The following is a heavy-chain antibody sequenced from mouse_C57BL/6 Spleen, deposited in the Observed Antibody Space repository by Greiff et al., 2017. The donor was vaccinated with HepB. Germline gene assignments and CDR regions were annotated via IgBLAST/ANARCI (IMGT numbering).Heavy chain of an antibody. V-gene: IGHV1-64*01. J-gene: IGHJ4*01. CDR3: ARFPISYAMDY. Sequence: QVQLQQPGAELVKPGASVKLSCKASGYTFTSYWMHWVKQRPGQGLEWIGMIHPISGSTNYNEKFKSKATLTVDKSSSTAYMQLSSLTSEDSAVYYCARFPISYAMDYWGQGTSVTVSS. CDR1: GYTFTSYW. CDR2: IHPISGST.